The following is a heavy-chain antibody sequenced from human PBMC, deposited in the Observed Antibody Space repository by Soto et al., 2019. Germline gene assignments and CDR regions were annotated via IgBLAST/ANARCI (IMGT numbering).Heavy chain of an antibody. J-gene: IGHJ4*02. D-gene: IGHD1-1*01. Sequence: EVQLVESGGGLVKPGGSLRLSCAASGFTFSSYSMNWVRQAPGKGLEWVSSISSSSSYISYADSVKGRFTISRDNAKNSLYLQMNSLRAEDTAVYYCARVRRSGTALFDYWGQGTLVTVS. CDR1: GFTFSSYS. CDR3: ARVRRSGTALFDY. V-gene: IGHV3-21*01. CDR2: ISSSSSYI.